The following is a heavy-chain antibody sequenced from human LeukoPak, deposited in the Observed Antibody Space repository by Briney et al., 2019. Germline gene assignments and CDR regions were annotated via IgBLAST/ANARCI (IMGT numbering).Heavy chain of an antibody. CDR3: ARGSRPVGASLLSRY. J-gene: IGHJ4*02. CDR1: GYTFTGYY. V-gene: IGHV1-8*02. Sequence: ASVKVSCKASGYTFTGYYMHWVRQAPGQGLEWMGWMNPNSGNTGYAQKFQGRVTMTRNTSISTAYMELSSLRSEDTAVYYCARGSRPVGASLLSRYWGQGTLVTVSS. D-gene: IGHD1-26*01. CDR2: MNPNSGNT.